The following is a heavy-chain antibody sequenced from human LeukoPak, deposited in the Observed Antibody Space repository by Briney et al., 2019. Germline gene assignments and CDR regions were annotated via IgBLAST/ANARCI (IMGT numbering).Heavy chain of an antibody. V-gene: IGHV4-59*04. Sequence: PSETLSLTCSVSGGSTSSYYWSWIRQPPGKQLEWIGYIYYSGTTYYNQSLKSRVTISVDTSKNQFSLTVNSVTAADTAVYYCARSLGYCTGATCYSFDSWGQGTLVTVSS. CDR2: IYYSGTT. J-gene: IGHJ4*02. CDR1: GGSTSSYY. D-gene: IGHD2-8*02. CDR3: ARSLGYCTGATCYSFDS.